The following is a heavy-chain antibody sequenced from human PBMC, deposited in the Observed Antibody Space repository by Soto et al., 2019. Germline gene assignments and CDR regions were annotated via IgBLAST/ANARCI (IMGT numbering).Heavy chain of an antibody. J-gene: IGHJ5*02. CDR3: ARYDAESGSNKLYP. Sequence: QVQLQESGPGVVKPSDTLSVTGTVSGGSASSRRHFWSWVRQPPVGVLQWIGYNYYTGNTNYSPSLNSRATLSVDTSRNQFSLRLTSVTAADTAMYYCARYDAESGSNKLYPWGQGTLVTVSS. V-gene: IGHV4-61*01. D-gene: IGHD5-12*01. CDR1: GGSASSRRHF. CDR2: NYYTGNT.